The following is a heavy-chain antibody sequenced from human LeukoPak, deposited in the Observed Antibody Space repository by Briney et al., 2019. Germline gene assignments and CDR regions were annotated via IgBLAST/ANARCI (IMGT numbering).Heavy chain of an antibody. V-gene: IGHV4-34*01. Sequence: SETLSLTCAVYGGSFSGYYWSWIRQPPGKGLEWIGEINHSGSTNYNPSLKSRVTISVDTSKNQFSLKLSSVTAADTAVYYCARGQRGYSGSYFSAPLDYWGQGTLVTVSS. CDR2: INHSGST. CDR1: GGSFSGYY. J-gene: IGHJ4*02. CDR3: ARGQRGYSGSYFSAPLDY. D-gene: IGHD1-26*01.